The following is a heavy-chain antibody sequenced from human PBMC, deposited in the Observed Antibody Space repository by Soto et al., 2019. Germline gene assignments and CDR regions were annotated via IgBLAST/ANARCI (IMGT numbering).Heavy chain of an antibody. CDR1: GFTFSSYA. J-gene: IGHJ2*01. CDR2: ISYDGSNK. D-gene: IGHD4-4*01. Sequence: QVQLVESGGGVVQPGRSLRLSCAASGFTFSSYAMHWVRQAPGKGLEWVAVISYDGSNKYYADSVKGRFTISRDNYKNTVYLQMNSLRAEATAVYYCARPLWRDDYNWGYFDLWGRGTLVTVSS. CDR3: ARPLWRDDYNWGYFDL. V-gene: IGHV3-30-3*01.